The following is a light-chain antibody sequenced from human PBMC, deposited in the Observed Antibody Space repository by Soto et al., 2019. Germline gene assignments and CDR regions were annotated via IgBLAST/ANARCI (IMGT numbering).Light chain of an antibody. CDR3: QSYDNSLSGLYV. CDR1: SSNIGAGYD. V-gene: IGLV1-40*01. J-gene: IGLJ1*01. CDR2: DNN. Sequence: QSVLTQPPSVSGAPGQRVTISCTGSSSNIGAGYDVHWYQQLPGTAPKLLIYDNNNRPSGVPDRFSGSKSGTSASLAITGLQAEDGADYYCQSYDNSLSGLYVFGTGTKLTVL.